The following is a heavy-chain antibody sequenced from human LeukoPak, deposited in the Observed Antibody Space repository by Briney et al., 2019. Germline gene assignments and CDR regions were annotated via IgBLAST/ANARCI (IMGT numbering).Heavy chain of an antibody. D-gene: IGHD1-26*01. V-gene: IGHV4-59*08. CDR2: IYYSGST. CDR3: ARQVVGATFDY. CDR1: GGSISSYY. Sequence: SETLSLTCTVSGGSISSYYWSWIRQPSGKGLEWIGYIYYSGSTNYNPSLKSRVTISVDTSKNQFSLKLSSVTAADTAVYYCARQVVGATFDYWGQGTLVTVSS. J-gene: IGHJ4*02.